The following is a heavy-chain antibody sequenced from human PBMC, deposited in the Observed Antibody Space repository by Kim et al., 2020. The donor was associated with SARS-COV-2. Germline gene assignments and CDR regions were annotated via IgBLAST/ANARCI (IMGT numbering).Heavy chain of an antibody. CDR1: GFTFSSYA. CDR3: VNSEATYYDFWSGSQRTYYGMDV. CDR2: ISSNGGST. Sequence: GGSLRLSCSASGFTFSSYAMHWVRQAPGKGLEYVSAISSNGGSTYYADSVKGRFTISRDNSKNTLYLQMSSLRAEDTAVYYCVNSEATYYDFWSGSQRTYYGMDVWGQGTTVTVSS. V-gene: IGHV3-64D*06. D-gene: IGHD3-3*01. J-gene: IGHJ6*02.